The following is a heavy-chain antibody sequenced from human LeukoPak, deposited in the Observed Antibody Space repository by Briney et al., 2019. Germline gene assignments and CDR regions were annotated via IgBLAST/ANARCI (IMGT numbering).Heavy chain of an antibody. D-gene: IGHD6-13*01. V-gene: IGHV4-4*02. CDR2: IYHSGGT. J-gene: IGHJ4*02. CDR3: SAYSGSSWYLY. Sequence: GSLRLSCAASGFTFSSYAMSWVRQPPGKGLEWIGEIYHSGGTNYNPSLNGRVTISIDKSKNQFSLKLSSVTAADTAVYYCSAYSGSSWYLYWGQGTLVTVSS. CDR1: GFTFSSYAM.